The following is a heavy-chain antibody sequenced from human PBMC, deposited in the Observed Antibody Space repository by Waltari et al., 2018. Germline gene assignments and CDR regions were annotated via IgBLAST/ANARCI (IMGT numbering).Heavy chain of an antibody. CDR3: ARGVNGYTVRIDY. V-gene: IGHV4-34*01. CDR1: GGSFSGYY. CDR2: SNHSGST. J-gene: IGHJ4*02. D-gene: IGHD4-17*01. Sequence: QVQLQQWGAGLLKPSETLSLTCAVYGGSFSGYYWSWIRQPPGKGLEWIGESNHSGSTNYNPALKSRVTISVDTSKNQFSLKLSSVTASDTAVYYCARGVNGYTVRIDYWGQGTLVTVSS.